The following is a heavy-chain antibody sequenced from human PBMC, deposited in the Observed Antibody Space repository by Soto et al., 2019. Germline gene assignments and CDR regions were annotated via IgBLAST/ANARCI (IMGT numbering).Heavy chain of an antibody. CDR2: IYYSGNS. CDR1: GGSISSSYYY. V-gene: IGHV4-39*01. CDR3: ARQGCSSTTCHYYYYYYGMDV. J-gene: IGHJ6*02. Sequence: SETLSLTCTVSGGSISSSYYYWGWIRQPPGKGLEWIGSIYYSGNSYYNPSLKSRVTISVDTSKNQFSLKLSSVTAADTAVYYCARQGCSSTTCHYYYYYYGMDVWGQGTTVTVSS. D-gene: IGHD2-2*01.